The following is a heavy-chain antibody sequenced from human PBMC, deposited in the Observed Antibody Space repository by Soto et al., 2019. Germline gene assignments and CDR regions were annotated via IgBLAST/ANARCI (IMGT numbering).Heavy chain of an antibody. D-gene: IGHD2-21*02. V-gene: IGHV3-30*18. Sequence: GGSLRLSCAASGFTFSSYGMHWVRQAPGKGLEWVAVISYDGSNKYYADSVKGRFTISRDNSKNTLYLQMNSLRAEDTAVYYCAKDLCELGLVRGGDCYGMDVWGQGTTVTVSS. J-gene: IGHJ6*02. CDR2: ISYDGSNK. CDR1: GFTFSSYG. CDR3: AKDLCELGLVRGGDCYGMDV.